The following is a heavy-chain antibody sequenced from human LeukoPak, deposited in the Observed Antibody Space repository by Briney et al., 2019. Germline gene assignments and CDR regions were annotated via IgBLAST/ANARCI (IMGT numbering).Heavy chain of an antibody. V-gene: IGHV3-30*18. D-gene: IGHD5-18*01. CDR3: AKGSYDYGDY. CDR1: GFTFSSYG. J-gene: IGHJ4*02. Sequence: GGSLRLSCAASGFTFSSYGMHWVRQAPGKGLEGVAVISYDGSNKYYADSVKGRFTISRDNSKNTLYLQMNSLRAEDTAVYYCAKGSYDYGDYWGQGTLVTVSS. CDR2: ISYDGSNK.